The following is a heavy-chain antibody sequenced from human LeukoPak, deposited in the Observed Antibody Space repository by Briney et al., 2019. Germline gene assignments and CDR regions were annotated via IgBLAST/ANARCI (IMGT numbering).Heavy chain of an antibody. CDR1: GYTFTSYD. CDR2: MNPNSGNT. Sequence: ASVKVSCKASGYTFTSYDINWVRQATGQGLEWMGWMNPNSGNTGYAQKFQGRVTMTRNTSISTAYMELSSLRSEDTAVYYCARGLLHHPGFGYWGQGTLVTVSS. V-gene: IGHV1-8*01. CDR3: ARGLLHHPGFGY. J-gene: IGHJ4*02.